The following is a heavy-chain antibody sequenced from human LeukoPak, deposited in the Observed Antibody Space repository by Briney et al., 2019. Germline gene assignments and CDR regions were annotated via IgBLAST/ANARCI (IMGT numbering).Heavy chain of an antibody. D-gene: IGHD2-15*01. J-gene: IGHJ4*02. CDR2: IKDKTDGATT. CDR3: VTDRRYCAAGICPGLFDW. Sequence: GGSLRLSCAAPGFTFSNAWMSWVRQAPGQGLEWVGRIKDKTDGATTDYAAPVQGRFTISRDDSKNTLYLQMNSLKTEDTATYYCVTDRRYCAAGICPGLFDWWGQGTLVSVSS. CDR1: GFTFSNAW. V-gene: IGHV3-15*01.